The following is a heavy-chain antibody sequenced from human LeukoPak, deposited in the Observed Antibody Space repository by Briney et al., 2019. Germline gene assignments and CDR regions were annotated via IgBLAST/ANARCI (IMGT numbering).Heavy chain of an antibody. V-gene: IGHV3-48*03. Sequence: QPGGSLRLSCTASGFSLRSFEMNWVRQAPGKGMEWVSYISSAGTTIYYADSVKGRFTISRDNAKNSLYLQMNSLGAEDTAVYFCARASLIRGVLIDYWGQGTLVTVSS. D-gene: IGHD3-10*01. CDR1: GFSLRSFE. CDR3: ARASLIRGVLIDY. CDR2: ISSAGTTI. J-gene: IGHJ4*02.